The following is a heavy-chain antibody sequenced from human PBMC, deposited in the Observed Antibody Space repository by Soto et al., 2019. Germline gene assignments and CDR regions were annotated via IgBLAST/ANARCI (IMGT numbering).Heavy chain of an antibody. D-gene: IGHD6-19*01. Sequence: ASVKVSCKASGGTFSSYAISWVRQAPGQGLEWMGGIIPTFGTANYAQKFQGRVTITADESTSTAYMELSSLRSEDTAVYYCARGDSGAIYSSGWYYFDYWGQGTLVTVSS. J-gene: IGHJ4*02. CDR2: IIPTFGTA. CDR1: GGTFSSYA. V-gene: IGHV1-69*13. CDR3: ARGDSGAIYSSGWYYFDY.